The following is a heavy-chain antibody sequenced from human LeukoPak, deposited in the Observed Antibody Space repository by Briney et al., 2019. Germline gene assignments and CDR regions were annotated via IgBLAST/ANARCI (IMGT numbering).Heavy chain of an antibody. J-gene: IGHJ5*02. CDR3: TRELTLNWFDP. CDR2: INQDGSEK. D-gene: IGHD1-14*01. Sequence: GGSLRLSCAASGFTLSSFWMSWVRQAPGKGLEWVANINQDGSEKYYVDSVKGRFIISRDNAKNSLYLQMNSLRAGDTAVYYCTRELTLNWFDPWGQGTLVTVSS. CDR1: GFTLSSFW. V-gene: IGHV3-7*01.